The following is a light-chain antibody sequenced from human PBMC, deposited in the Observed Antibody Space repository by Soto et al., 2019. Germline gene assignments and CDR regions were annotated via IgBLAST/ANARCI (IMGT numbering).Light chain of an antibody. J-gene: IGKJ1*01. CDR3: QQYYSTPRT. CDR2: WAS. V-gene: IGKV4-1*01. Sequence: DIVMTQSPDSLAVSLGERATINCKSSQSVLYSSDNKNYLAWYQQKSGQPPKLLIYWASTRQSGVPDRFSGSGSGTDFTLTISSLQAEDVAVYYCQQYYSTPRTFGQGTTVEIK. CDR1: QSVLYSSDNKNY.